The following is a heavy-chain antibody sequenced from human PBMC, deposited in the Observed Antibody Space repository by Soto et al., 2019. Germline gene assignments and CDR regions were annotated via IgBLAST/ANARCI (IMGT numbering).Heavy chain of an antibody. Sequence: GESLKISCKASGYSFTNYWVGWVRQMPGKGLEWMGIIYPGDSDTRYSPSFQGQVTISADKSISTAYLQWSSLKASDTAMYYCARRGSGYDSDADFDYWGQGTLVTVSS. CDR1: GYSFTNYW. V-gene: IGHV5-51*01. J-gene: IGHJ4*02. D-gene: IGHD5-12*01. CDR3: ARRGSGYDSDADFDY. CDR2: IYPGDSDT.